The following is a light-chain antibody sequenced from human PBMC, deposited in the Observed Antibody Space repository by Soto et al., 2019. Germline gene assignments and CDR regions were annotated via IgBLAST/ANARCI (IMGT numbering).Light chain of an antibody. Sequence: EIVLTQSPATLSFSPGERATLSCRASQRINKYLAWYQQKPGQAPRLLIYDASNRAPGIPARFSGSASGTDITLTINSLEPEDFAVYYCQQRSNWRGTFGAGTKVEI. J-gene: IGKJ4*01. CDR3: QQRSNWRGT. V-gene: IGKV3-11*01. CDR2: DAS. CDR1: QRINKY.